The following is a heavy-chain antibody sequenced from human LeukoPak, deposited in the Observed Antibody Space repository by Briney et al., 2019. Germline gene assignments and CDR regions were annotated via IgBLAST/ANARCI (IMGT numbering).Heavy chain of an antibody. CDR2: INHSGST. CDR3: AREARYCSSTSCYHIHSYYYGMDV. J-gene: IGHJ6*02. Sequence: SETLSLTCAVYGGSFSGYYWSWIRQPPGKGLEWIGEINHSGSTNYNPSLKSRVTISVDTSKNQFSLKLSSVTAADTAVYYCAREARYCSSTSCYHIHSYYYGMDVWGQGTTVTVSS. V-gene: IGHV4-34*01. D-gene: IGHD2-2*01. CDR1: GGSFSGYY.